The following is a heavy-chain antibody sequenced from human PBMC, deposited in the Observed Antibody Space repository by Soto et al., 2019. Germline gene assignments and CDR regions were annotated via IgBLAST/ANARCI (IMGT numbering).Heavy chain of an antibody. V-gene: IGHV4-34*01. CDR2: INHSGST. CDR1: GGSFSGYY. J-gene: IGHJ5*02. CDR3: ARGGPISNWFDP. Sequence: SETLSLTCAVYGGSFSGYYWSWIRQPPGKGLEWIGEINHSGSTNYNPSLKSRVTISVDTSKNQFSLKLSSVTAADTAVYYCARGGPISNWFDPWGQGTLVTVSS.